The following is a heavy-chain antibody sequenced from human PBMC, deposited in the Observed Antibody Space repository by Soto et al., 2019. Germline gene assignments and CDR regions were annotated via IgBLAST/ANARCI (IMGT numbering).Heavy chain of an antibody. V-gene: IGHV3-66*01. CDR3: ARDDGLLWFGEWH. D-gene: IGHD3-10*01. CDR1: GFTVSSNY. Sequence: GGSLRLSCAASGFTVSSNYMSWVRQAPGKGLEWVSVIYSGGSTYYADSVKGRFTISRDNSKNTLYLQMNSLRAEDTAVYYCARDDGLLWFGEWHWGQGTLVTVSS. J-gene: IGHJ4*02. CDR2: IYSGGST.